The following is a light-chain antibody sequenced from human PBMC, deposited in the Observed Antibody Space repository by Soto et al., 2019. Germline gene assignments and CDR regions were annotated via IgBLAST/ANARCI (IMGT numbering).Light chain of an antibody. CDR2: SAS. Sequence: DIQMTQSPSSLSASVGDSVTITCRASQNIFTSLNWLQQKRGRAPKVLISSASTLQSGVPSRFSGSGSGTDFTLTIGSLQPDDYATYYYQQNYSPFVSFGGGTTVEI. J-gene: IGKJ4*01. CDR1: QNIFTS. V-gene: IGKV1-39*01. CDR3: QQNYSPFVS.